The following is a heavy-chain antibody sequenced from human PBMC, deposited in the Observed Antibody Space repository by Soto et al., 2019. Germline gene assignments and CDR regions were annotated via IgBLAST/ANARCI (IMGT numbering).Heavy chain of an antibody. J-gene: IGHJ4*02. Sequence: QLQLQESGPGLVKPSETLSLTCTVSGGSISSSSYYWGWIRQPPGKGLEWIGSIYYSGSTYYNPSLKSRVTISVDTSKNQFSLKLSSVTAADTAVYYCARLYALALRGYYFDYWGQGTLVTVSS. CDR3: ARLYALALRGYYFDY. V-gene: IGHV4-39*01. CDR2: IYYSGST. D-gene: IGHD3-3*02. CDR1: GGSISSSSYY.